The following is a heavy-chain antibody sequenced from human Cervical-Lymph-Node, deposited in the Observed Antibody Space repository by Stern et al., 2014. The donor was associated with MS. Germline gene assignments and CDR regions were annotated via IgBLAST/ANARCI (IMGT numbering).Heavy chain of an antibody. Sequence: EDQLVESGGGLVQPGGSLKLSCAASGFTFSGSAMHWVRQTAGKGLEWVGRIRSKVNSYATTYAESVKGRFTISRDDSKNTAYLQLNSLKIADTAVYYCSPGNIPFHYWGQGALVTVTS. CDR3: SPGNIPFHY. D-gene: IGHD2/OR15-2a*01. V-gene: IGHV3-73*01. CDR1: GFTFSGSA. CDR2: IRSKVNSYAT. J-gene: IGHJ4*02.